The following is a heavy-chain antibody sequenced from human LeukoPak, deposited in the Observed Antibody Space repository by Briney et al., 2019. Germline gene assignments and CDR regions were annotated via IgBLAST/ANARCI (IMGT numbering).Heavy chain of an antibody. CDR1: GFTFSSYW. CDR2: IKQDGSER. D-gene: IGHD1-26*01. CDR3: AKGMAGAPTFDY. J-gene: IGHJ4*02. V-gene: IGHV3-7*01. Sequence: GGSLRLSCAASGFTFSSYWMSWVRQAPGKGLEWVANIKQDGSERNYVDSVEGRFTISRDNSKNTLYLQMNSLRAGDTAVYYCAKGMAGAPTFDYWGQGTLVTVSS.